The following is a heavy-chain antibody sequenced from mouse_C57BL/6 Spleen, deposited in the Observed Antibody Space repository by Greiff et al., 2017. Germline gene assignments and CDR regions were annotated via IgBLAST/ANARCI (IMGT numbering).Heavy chain of an antibody. Sequence: QVQLQQSGPELVKPGASVKISCKASGYAFSSSWMNWVKQRPGKGLEWIGRIYPGDGDTNYNGKFKGKATLTADKSSSTAYMQLSSLTSEDSAVYFCARSEGVVAPYWYFDVWGTGTTVTVSS. CDR3: ARSEGVVAPYWYFDV. J-gene: IGHJ1*03. V-gene: IGHV1-82*01. D-gene: IGHD1-1*01. CDR1: GYAFSSSW. CDR2: IYPGDGDT.